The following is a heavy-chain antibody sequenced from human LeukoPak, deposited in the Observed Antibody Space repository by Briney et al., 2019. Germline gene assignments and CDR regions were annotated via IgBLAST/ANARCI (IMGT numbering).Heavy chain of an antibody. D-gene: IGHD1-7*01. CDR3: ARGAAGTTPDYYYFGLDV. CDR2: IYPGDSDT. J-gene: IGHJ6*02. Sequence: GESLKISWKGSGYRFTDYWIGWVRQMPGKGLGWMGIIYPGDSDTRYSPSFQGQVTISADKSINTAHLQWSSLKASDTAMYYCARGAAGTTPDYYYFGLDVWGQGTTVRVSS. CDR1: GYRFTDYW. V-gene: IGHV5-51*01.